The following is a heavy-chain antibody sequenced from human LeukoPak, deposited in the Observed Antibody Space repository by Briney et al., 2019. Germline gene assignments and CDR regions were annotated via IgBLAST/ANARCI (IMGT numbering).Heavy chain of an antibody. V-gene: IGHV4-4*07. CDR3: ARGGYYGSGNDFRFDP. D-gene: IGHD3-10*01. Sequence: PSETLSLTCTVSGASISSYYWSWIRQPAGKALEWIGRIYVTGSTTYNPSLESRVTVSLDTSKNHFSLKLRSVTAADTAVYFCARGGYYGSGNDFRFDPWGQGTLVTVSS. CDR2: IYVTGST. J-gene: IGHJ5*02. CDR1: GASISSYY.